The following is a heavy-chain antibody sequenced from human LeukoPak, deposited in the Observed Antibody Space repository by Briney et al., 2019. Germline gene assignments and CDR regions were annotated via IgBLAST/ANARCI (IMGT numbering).Heavy chain of an antibody. CDR2: VYYSGTI. D-gene: IGHD4-17*01. CDR1: GGSIRSYY. CDR3: ARHGNSYGWFDP. V-gene: IGHV4-59*08. Sequence: SETLSLTCTVSGGSIRSYYWSWIRQPPGKGLEWIGYVYYSGTINYNPSLKSRVTISVDTSKNHFSLRPTSVTAADTAVYYCARHGNSYGWFDPWGQGTLVTVSS. J-gene: IGHJ5*02.